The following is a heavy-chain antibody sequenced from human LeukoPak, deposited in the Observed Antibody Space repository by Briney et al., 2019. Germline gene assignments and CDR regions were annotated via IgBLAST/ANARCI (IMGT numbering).Heavy chain of an antibody. CDR2: IYYTGRT. Sequence: SQTLSLTCSVSGGSISSSAYHWSWFRQHPGKGLEWIGYIYYTGRTYYSPSLKSRVTISLDTSKNQFSLNLSSLTAADTAVYYCAGGEFRHGPQVDYWGQGTLVAVSS. J-gene: IGHJ4*02. V-gene: IGHV4-31*03. CDR1: GGSISSSAYH. D-gene: IGHD2/OR15-2a*01. CDR3: AGGEFRHGPQVDY.